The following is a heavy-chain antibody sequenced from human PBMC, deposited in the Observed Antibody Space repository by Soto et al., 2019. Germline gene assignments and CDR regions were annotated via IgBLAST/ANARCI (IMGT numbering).Heavy chain of an antibody. V-gene: IGHV5-10-1*01. J-gene: IGHJ4*02. Sequence: PGESLKISFKGSGYSFTSYLISWVRQMPGKGLEWMGRIDPSDSYTNYSPSFQGHVTISADKSISTAYLQWSSLKASDTAMYYCARRNNDTRSWNYFGQGTLVTFSS. CDR2: IDPSDSYT. CDR1: GYSFTSYL. D-gene: IGHD6-13*01. CDR3: ARRNNDTRSWNY.